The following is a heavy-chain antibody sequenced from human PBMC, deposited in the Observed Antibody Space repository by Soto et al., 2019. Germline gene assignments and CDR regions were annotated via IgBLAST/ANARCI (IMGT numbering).Heavy chain of an antibody. CDR3: ARGGTMQYYGMDV. CDR2: IYHGGST. J-gene: IGHJ6*02. D-gene: IGHD3-16*01. Sequence: SETLSLTCAVSGGSISSGGYSWSWIRQPPGKGLEWIGYIYHGGSTYYNPSLKSRVTISVDRSKNQFSLKLSSVTAADTAVYYCARGGTMQYYGMDVWGQGTTVTVSS. CDR1: GGSISSGGYS. V-gene: IGHV4-30-2*01.